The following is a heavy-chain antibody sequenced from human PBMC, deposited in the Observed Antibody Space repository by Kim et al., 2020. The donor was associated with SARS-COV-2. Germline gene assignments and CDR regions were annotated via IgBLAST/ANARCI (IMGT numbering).Heavy chain of an antibody. D-gene: IGHD5-18*01. Sequence: SVKVSCKASGGTFSSYAISWVRQAPGQGLEWMGGIIPIFGTANYAQKFQGRVTITADESTSTAYMELSSLRSEDTAVYYCARDLSVAYVDTRGWFDPWGQGTLVTVSS. CDR3: ARDLSVAYVDTRGWFDP. CDR2: IIPIFGTA. J-gene: IGHJ5*02. CDR1: GGTFSSYA. V-gene: IGHV1-69*13.